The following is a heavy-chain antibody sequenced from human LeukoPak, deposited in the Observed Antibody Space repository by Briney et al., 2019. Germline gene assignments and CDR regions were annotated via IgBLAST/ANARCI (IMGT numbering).Heavy chain of an antibody. J-gene: IGHJ6*03. CDR3: ASPSAVGPNYYYYMDV. CDR1: GGSFSSYY. D-gene: IGHD2-15*01. CDR2: INHSGST. V-gene: IGHV4-34*01. Sequence: SETLSLTCAVYGGSFSSYYWSWIRQPPGKGLEWIGEINHSGSTHYNPSLKSRVTISVDTSKNQFSLKLSSVTAADTAVYYCASPSAVGPNYYYYMDVWGKGTTVTVSS.